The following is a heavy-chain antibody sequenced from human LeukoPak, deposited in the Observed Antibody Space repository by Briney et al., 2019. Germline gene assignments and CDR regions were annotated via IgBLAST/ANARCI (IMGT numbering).Heavy chain of an antibody. V-gene: IGHV3-23*01. J-gene: IGHJ4*02. D-gene: IGHD2-15*01. Sequence: GGSLRLSCAASGFTFSSSAMSWVRQAPGKGLEWVSAISNNGGYTYYADSVQGRFTISRDNSKSALCLQMNSLRAEDTAVYYCAKQLGYCSDGSCYFPYWGQGTLVTVSS. CDR3: AKQLGYCSDGSCYFPY. CDR2: ISNNGGYT. CDR1: GFTFSSSA.